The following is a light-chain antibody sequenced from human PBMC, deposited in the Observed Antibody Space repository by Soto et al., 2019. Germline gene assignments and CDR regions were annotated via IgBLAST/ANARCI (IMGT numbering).Light chain of an antibody. J-gene: IGLJ1*01. CDR2: EVS. CDR3: SSYTTTSTYV. CDR1: SSDVGSYNY. Sequence: QSVLTQPASVSGSPGQSITISCTGTSSDVGSYNYVSWYQQHPGKAPNLMIYEVSHRPSGVSNRFSGSKSGNTASLTISGLQDDDEADYYCSSYTTTSTYVFGTGTKLTVL. V-gene: IGLV2-14*01.